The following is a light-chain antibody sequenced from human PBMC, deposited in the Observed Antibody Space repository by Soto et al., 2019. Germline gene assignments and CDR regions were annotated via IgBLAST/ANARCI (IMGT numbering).Light chain of an antibody. V-gene: IGKV1D-12*01. J-gene: IGKJ2*01. Sequence: DIQMTQSPSSVSASVGDRVTITCRASQAINSWLAWYQQKPGKAPKLLIYGASSLQSGVPSRFSGSESGTDFTLAISSLQPEDFAPYYCQQANSFPYTFGQGTKLEIK. CDR3: QQANSFPYT. CDR1: QAINSW. CDR2: GAS.